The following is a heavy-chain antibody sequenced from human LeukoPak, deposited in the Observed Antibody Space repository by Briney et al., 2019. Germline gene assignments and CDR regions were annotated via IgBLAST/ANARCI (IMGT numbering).Heavy chain of an antibody. Sequence: PGGSLRLSCAASGFTFSSYEMNWVRQAPGQGLEWVSYISSSGSTIYYADSVKGRFTISRDNAKNSLYLQMNSLRAEDTAVYYCARIGGDYVLGVFDYWGQGTLVTVSS. D-gene: IGHD3-16*01. V-gene: IGHV3-48*03. CDR2: ISSSGSTI. CDR3: ARIGGDYVLGVFDY. J-gene: IGHJ4*02. CDR1: GFTFSSYE.